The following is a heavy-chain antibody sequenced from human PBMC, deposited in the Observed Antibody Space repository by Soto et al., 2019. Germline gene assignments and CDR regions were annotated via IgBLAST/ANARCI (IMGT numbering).Heavy chain of an antibody. V-gene: IGHV4-59*08. CDR3: ARGNTHGYYYMDV. Sequence: QVQLQESGPGLVKPSETLSLTCAVSGASMNTYYWSWIRQPPGKGLEWIGYFYYSGLTNYNPSLKSRVTISLDTSKNQFSLKLSSVTAADTAVYFCARGNTHGYYYMDVLGRGTTVTVSS. D-gene: IGHD3-22*01. CDR1: GASMNTYY. CDR2: FYYSGLT. J-gene: IGHJ6*03.